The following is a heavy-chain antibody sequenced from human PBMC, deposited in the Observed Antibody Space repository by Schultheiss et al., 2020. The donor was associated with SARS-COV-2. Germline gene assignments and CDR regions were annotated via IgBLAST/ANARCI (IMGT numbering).Heavy chain of an antibody. CDR3: ARERGGNDEFDY. CDR1: GITFSSYG. CDR2: IWYDGSNK. D-gene: IGHD1-1*01. J-gene: IGHJ4*02. Sequence: GESLKISCAASGITFSSYGMHWVRQAPGKGLEWVAVIWYDGSNKYYADSVKGRFTISRDNSKNTLYLQMNSLRAEDTAVYYCARERGGNDEFDYWGQGTLVTVSS. V-gene: IGHV3-30*12.